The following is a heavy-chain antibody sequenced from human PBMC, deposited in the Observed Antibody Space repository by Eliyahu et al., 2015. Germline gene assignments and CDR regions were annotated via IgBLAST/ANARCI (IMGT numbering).Heavy chain of an antibody. CDR3: GKGHSNGWYGGYCDN. J-gene: IGHJ4*02. D-gene: IGHD6-19*01. Sequence: QAPGKGLEWVALISWEGSVTKYAASVKGRFTISRENWKNSLYLQMDSLTTEDTALYYCGKGHSNGWYGGYCDNWGQGTLVTVSS. V-gene: IGHV3-43*01. CDR2: ISWEGSVT.